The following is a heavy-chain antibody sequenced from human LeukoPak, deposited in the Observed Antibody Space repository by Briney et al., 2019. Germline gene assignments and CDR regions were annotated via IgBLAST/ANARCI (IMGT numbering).Heavy chain of an antibody. CDR3: ARELEGNWFDP. J-gene: IGHJ5*02. CDR2: FDPEDGET. CDR1: GYTLTELS. Sequence: VASVKVSYKVSGYTLTELSMHWVRQAPGKGLEWMGGFDPEDGETIYAQKFQGRVTMTTDTSTSTAYMELRSLRSDDTAVYYCARELEGNWFDPWGQGTLVTVSS. V-gene: IGHV1-24*01.